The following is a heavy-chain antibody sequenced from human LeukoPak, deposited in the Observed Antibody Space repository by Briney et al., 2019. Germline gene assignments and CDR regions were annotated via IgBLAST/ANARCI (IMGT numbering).Heavy chain of an antibody. CDR3: ATGSNSATSDAFDI. D-gene: IGHD2/OR15-2a*01. CDR1: GGSINTYY. V-gene: IGHV4-59*01. Sequence: SETLSLTCTVSGGSINTYYWTWIRQPPGRGLEWIGYMFYNGNTNYNPSLRSRVTMSVDTAKNQVSLNLKSVTAADTAVYYCATGSNSATSDAFDIWGQGTKVTVSS. CDR2: MFYNGNT. J-gene: IGHJ3*02.